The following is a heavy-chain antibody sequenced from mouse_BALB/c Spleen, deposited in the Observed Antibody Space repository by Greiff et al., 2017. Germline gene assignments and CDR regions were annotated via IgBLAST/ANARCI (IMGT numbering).Heavy chain of an antibody. D-gene: IGHD2-1*01. CDR1: GFNIKDYY. J-gene: IGHJ2*01. Sequence: VQLQQSGAELVRSGASVKLSCTASGFNIKDYYMHWVKQRPEQGLEWIGWIDPENGATEYAPKFQGKATMTADTSSNTAYLQLSSLTSEDTAVYYCNAWGGNYFPFDYWGQGTTLTVSS. V-gene: IGHV14-4*02. CDR2: IDPENGAT. CDR3: NAWGGNYFPFDY.